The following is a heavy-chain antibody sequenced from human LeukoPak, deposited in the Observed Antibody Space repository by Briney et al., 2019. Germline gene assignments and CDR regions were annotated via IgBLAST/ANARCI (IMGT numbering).Heavy chain of an antibody. CDR3: ARGTGNYYGY. J-gene: IGHJ4*02. Sequence: EAGGSLRLSCAASGFTFSDYWMHWVRQAPGKGLVWVSRIKSDGSSTSYADSVKGRFTITRDSAKNTLYLQMNSLRAEDMAVYYCARGTGNYYGYWGQGTLVTVSS. CDR2: IKSDGSST. D-gene: IGHD3/OR15-3a*01. CDR1: GFTFSDYW. V-gene: IGHV3-74*01.